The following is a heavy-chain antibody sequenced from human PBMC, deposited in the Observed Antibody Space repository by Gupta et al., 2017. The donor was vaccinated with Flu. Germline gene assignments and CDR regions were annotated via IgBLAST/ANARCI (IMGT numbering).Heavy chain of an antibody. J-gene: IGHJ4*02. V-gene: IGHV1-46*01. CDR1: GNIFTKFY. CDR3: VREGGSYRYCDL. Sequence: QLQLVQSGAAVKRPGVSVQLSCKAPGNIFTKFYMHWVRQSPGQVLEWMGLINPRGDDTGYAQKFQGRATITSDTSTSSVYMELSSLGSEGTAVYYCVREGGSYRYCDLWGQGTLVTVSS. D-gene: IGHD3-16*02. CDR2: INPRGDDT.